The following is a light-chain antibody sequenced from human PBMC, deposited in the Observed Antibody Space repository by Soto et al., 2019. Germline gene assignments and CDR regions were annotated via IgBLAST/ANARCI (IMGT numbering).Light chain of an antibody. J-gene: IGLJ1*01. Sequence: QSALTQSASVSGSPGQSITISCTGSGSDVGGYNYVSWYQQHPDKAPKLIIFEVNSRPSGVSHRFSGSKSGNTASLTISGLQTEDEADYYCSSYTSTSSLYVFGTGTKVTVL. CDR3: SSYTSTSSLYV. CDR2: EVN. CDR1: GSDVGGYNY. V-gene: IGLV2-14*01.